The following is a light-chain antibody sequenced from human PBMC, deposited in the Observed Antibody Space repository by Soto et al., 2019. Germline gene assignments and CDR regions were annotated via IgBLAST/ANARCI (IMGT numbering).Light chain of an antibody. Sequence: QSALTQPPSVSGSPGQSGTISCTGTSSDVGSYNRVSWYQQPPGTAPKLMIYEVSNRPSGVPDRFSGSKSGNTASLTISGLQAEDEADYDCSSYTSSSTQVVFGGGIKLTVL. V-gene: IGLV2-18*02. CDR3: SSYTSSSTQVV. CDR2: EVS. CDR1: SSDVGSYNR. J-gene: IGLJ2*01.